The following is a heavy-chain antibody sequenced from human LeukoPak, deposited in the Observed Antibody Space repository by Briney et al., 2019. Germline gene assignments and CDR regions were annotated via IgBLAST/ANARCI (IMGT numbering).Heavy chain of an antibody. CDR2: ISAYNGNT. D-gene: IGHD2-2*02. J-gene: IGHJ4*02. Sequence: ASVKASCKAFGYTFTSYGISWVPQAPGQGLEWMGWISAYNGNTNYAQKLQGRVTMTTDTSTSTAYMELRSLRSDDTAVYYCARARGYCSSTSCYTEDYWGQGTLVTVSS. V-gene: IGHV1-18*01. CDR3: ARARGYCSSTSCYTEDY. CDR1: GYTFTSYG.